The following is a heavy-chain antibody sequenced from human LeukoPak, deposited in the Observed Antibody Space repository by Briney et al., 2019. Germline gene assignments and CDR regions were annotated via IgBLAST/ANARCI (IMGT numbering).Heavy chain of an antibody. CDR3: ARSYCSSTSCYAVGNFDY. CDR2: IYYSGST. CDR1: GGSISTSSYY. D-gene: IGHD2-2*01. Sequence: SETLSLTCTVSGGSISTSSYYWGWIRQPPGKRLEWIGSIYYSGSTYYNPSLKSRVTISVDTSKNQFSLQLSSVTAADTAVYYCARSYCSSTSCYAVGNFDYWGQGTLVTVSS. V-gene: IGHV4-39*07. J-gene: IGHJ4*02.